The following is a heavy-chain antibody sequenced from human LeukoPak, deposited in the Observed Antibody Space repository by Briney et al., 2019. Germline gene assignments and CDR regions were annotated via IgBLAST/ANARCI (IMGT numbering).Heavy chain of an antibody. D-gene: IGHD2-15*01. CDR2: IMIGGNT. V-gene: IGHV4-61*09. CDR3: ARESSVTATY. Sequence: PSQTLSLTCTVSGDSISTGTYYWSWIRQPAGKGLEWIGQIMIGGNTDYNPSLKSRLTISLDTSKNQFSLKLSSVTAADTAVYYCARESSVTATYWGQGTLVIVSS. J-gene: IGHJ4*02. CDR1: GDSISTGTYY.